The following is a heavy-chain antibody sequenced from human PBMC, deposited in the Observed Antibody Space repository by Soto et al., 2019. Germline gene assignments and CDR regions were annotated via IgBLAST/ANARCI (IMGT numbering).Heavy chain of an antibody. CDR2: IYYSGST. J-gene: IGHJ5*02. Sequence: SETLSLTCTVSGGSISSSSYYWSWIRQPPGKGLEWIGYIYYSGSTNYNPSLKSRVTISVDTSKNQFSLKLSSVTAADTAVYYCARKGSSSWYNGWFDPWGQGTLVTVSS. CDR3: ARKGSSSWYNGWFDP. D-gene: IGHD6-13*01. CDR1: GGSISSSSYY. V-gene: IGHV4-61*05.